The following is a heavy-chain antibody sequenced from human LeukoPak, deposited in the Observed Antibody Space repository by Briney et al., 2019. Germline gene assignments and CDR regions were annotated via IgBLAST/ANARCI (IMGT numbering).Heavy chain of an antibody. CDR3: AKSPTYYYDTSGRRYFDL. CDR1: GFTFSSYA. V-gene: IGHV3-23*01. D-gene: IGHD3-22*01. J-gene: IGHJ2*01. CDR2: ISASGGST. Sequence: GGSLRLSCTASGFTFSSYAMSWVRHGPGKGLEWLSGISASGGSTYYADSVEGRFTISRDNSKNTLYLQMNSLRAEDTAVYACAKSPTYYYDTSGRRYFDLWGPGTLVTVSS.